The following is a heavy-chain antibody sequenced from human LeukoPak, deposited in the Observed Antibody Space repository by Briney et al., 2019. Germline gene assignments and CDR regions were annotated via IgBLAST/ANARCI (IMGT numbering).Heavy chain of an antibody. CDR1: GCTFSSYA. V-gene: IGHV1-69*13. J-gene: IGHJ3*02. CDR2: IFLIFGTA. CDR3: ARGRKESIKNPSLGASRHSPPVAFDI. D-gene: IGHD1-26*01. Sequence: ASVKVSFKASGCTFSSYAISWVRPAPGQGRDWVGGIFLIFGTAKLAHKLQGRVTTTADESTSTAYMELSSLRSEDTAVHYCARGRKESIKNPSLGASRHSPPVAFDIWGQGTMVTVSS.